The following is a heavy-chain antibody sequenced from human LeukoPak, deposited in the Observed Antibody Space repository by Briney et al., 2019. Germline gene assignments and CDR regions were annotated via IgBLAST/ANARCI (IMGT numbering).Heavy chain of an antibody. D-gene: IGHD3-10*01. CDR2: IYYRGNT. V-gene: IGHV4-39*01. CDR1: GGSIRSSNYY. CDR3: EGAGYGSGSRRAD. Sequence: PSETLSLTCTVSGGSIRSSNYYWGWIRQPLGKGLEWIGTIYYRGNTYYNPSLKSRVTISVDTSKNQFSLKLSSVTAADTAVYYCEGAGYGSGSRRADWGQGTLVTVSS. J-gene: IGHJ4*02.